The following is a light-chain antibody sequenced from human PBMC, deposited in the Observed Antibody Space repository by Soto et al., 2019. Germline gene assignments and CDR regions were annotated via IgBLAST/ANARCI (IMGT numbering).Light chain of an antibody. Sequence: QSVLTQPPSASGTPGQRVTISCSGSSCNMGTNTVNWYQQLPRAAPKLLIYSDNQRPSGVPDRFSGSKSGTSASLAITGLQSEDEADYYCAAWDGSLNHILFGGGTKLTVL. V-gene: IGLV1-44*01. CDR3: AAWDGSLNHIL. J-gene: IGLJ2*01. CDR2: SDN. CDR1: SCNMGTNT.